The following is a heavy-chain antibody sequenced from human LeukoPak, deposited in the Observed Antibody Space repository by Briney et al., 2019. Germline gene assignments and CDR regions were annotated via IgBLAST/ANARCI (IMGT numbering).Heavy chain of an antibody. Sequence: ASVKVSCKASGYTFTGYYMHWVRQAPGQGLEWMGWINLNSGGTNYAQKFQGRVTMTRDTSISTAYMELSRLRSDDTAVYYCASRGSIFGVGEFDYWGQGTLVTVSS. CDR1: GYTFTGYY. CDR2: INLNSGGT. V-gene: IGHV1-2*02. J-gene: IGHJ4*01. CDR3: ASRGSIFGVGEFDY. D-gene: IGHD3-3*01.